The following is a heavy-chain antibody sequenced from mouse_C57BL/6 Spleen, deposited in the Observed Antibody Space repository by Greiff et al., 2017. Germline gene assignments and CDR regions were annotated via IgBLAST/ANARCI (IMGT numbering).Heavy chain of an antibody. CDR3: ARGGTLWYFDV. J-gene: IGHJ1*03. V-gene: IGHV1-54*01. CDR2: INPGSGGT. CDR1: GYAFTNYL. D-gene: IGHD3-3*01. Sequence: VQLQQSGAELVRPGTSVKVSCKASGYAFTNYLIEWVKQRPGQGLEWIGVINPGSGGTNYNEKFKGKATLTADKSSSTAYMQLSSLTSEDSAVYFCARGGTLWYFDVWGTGTTVTDSS.